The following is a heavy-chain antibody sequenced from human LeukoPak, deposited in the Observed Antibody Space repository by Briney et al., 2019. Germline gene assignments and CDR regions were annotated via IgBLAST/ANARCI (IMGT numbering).Heavy chain of an antibody. V-gene: IGHV4-4*02. CDR2: VNLQGST. J-gene: IGHJ4*02. Sequence: PSETLSLTCGVSGGSITSTNYWTWVRQPSGKGLEWIGEVNLQGSTNYNPSLMGRVAIAVDMSENHISLQLTSVTAADTAVYYCAREGGPYRPLDYSGQGTLVTVSS. CDR1: GGSITSTNY. CDR3: AREGGPYRPLDY.